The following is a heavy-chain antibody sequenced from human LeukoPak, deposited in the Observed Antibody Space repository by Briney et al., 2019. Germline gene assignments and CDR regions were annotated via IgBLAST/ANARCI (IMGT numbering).Heavy chain of an antibody. CDR3: ARDFFGGSSSWYDY. CDR1: GFTFSDYY. J-gene: IGHJ4*02. Sequence: GGSLRLSCAASGFTFSDYYMSWIRQAPGKGLEWVSYISSSGSTIYYADSVKGRFTISRDNSKNTLYLQMNSLRAEDTAVYYCARDFFGGSSSWYDYWGQGTLVTVSS. V-gene: IGHV3-11*04. D-gene: IGHD6-13*01. CDR2: ISSSGSTI.